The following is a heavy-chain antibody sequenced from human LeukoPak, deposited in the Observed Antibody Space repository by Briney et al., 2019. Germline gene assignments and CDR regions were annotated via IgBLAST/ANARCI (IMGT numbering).Heavy chain of an antibody. D-gene: IGHD3-22*01. CDR2: INHSGST. V-gene: IGHV4-34*01. J-gene: IGHJ4*02. CDR3: ARGNYYDSSGYYYYDY. CDR1: DGSFSGYY. Sequence: PSETLSLTCAVYDGSFSGYYWSWIRQPPGKGQEWIGEINHSGSTNYNPTLKSRVTISVDTSKNQFSLKLSSVTAADTAVYYCARGNYYDSSGYYYYDYWGQGTLVTVSS.